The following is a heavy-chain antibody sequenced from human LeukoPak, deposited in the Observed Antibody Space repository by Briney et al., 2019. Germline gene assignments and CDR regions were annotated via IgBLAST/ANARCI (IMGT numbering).Heavy chain of an antibody. Sequence: PGGSLRLSCAASGFTFSSYAMSWVRQAPGKGLEWVSGISVNGGSTYYADSVKGRFSISRDNPKNTLYLQMHSLRAEDTAVYYCAKDRGYYYGSLDYWGQGTLVTVSS. V-gene: IGHV3-23*01. CDR3: AKDRGYYYGSLDY. CDR1: GFTFSSYA. J-gene: IGHJ4*02. D-gene: IGHD3-10*01. CDR2: ISVNGGST.